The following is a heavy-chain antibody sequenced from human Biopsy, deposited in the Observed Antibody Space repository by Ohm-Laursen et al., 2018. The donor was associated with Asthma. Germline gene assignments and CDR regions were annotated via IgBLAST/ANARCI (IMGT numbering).Heavy chain of an antibody. CDR2: ISYDGSNK. D-gene: IGHD2-2*01. CDR3: ARGEAVVVPAAIPGNWFDP. J-gene: IGHJ5*02. Sequence: SLRLSCAATGFVFSQCGMHWVRQGPGKGLEWVAVISYDGSNKYYADSVKGRFTISRDNSKNTLYLQMNSLRAEDTAVYYCARGEAVVVPAAIPGNWFDPWGQGTLVTVSS. V-gene: IGHV3-30*03. CDR1: GFVFSQCG.